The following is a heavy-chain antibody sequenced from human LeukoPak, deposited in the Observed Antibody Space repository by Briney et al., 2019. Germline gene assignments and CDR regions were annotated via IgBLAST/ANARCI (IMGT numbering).Heavy chain of an antibody. Sequence: SSETLSLTCAVYGGSFSGYYWSWIRQPPGKGLEWIGEINHSGSTNYNPSLKSRVTISVDTSKNQFSLKLSSVTAADTAVYYCARARYCSGGSCYYNRPYNTKEYFQRWGQGTLVTVSS. V-gene: IGHV4-34*01. CDR1: GGSFSGYY. CDR2: INHSGST. J-gene: IGHJ1*01. CDR3: ARARYCSGGSCYYNRPYNTKEYFQR. D-gene: IGHD2-15*01.